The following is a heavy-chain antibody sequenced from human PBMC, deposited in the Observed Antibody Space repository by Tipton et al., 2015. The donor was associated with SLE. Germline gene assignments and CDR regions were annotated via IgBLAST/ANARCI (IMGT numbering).Heavy chain of an antibody. J-gene: IGHJ4*02. V-gene: IGHV4-39*01. Sequence: LSCTVSGASISTTAYYWGWIRQPPGKGLEWIGSVYYSGSPYYNPSLKSRVTISVDTSSNQFSLKLNSVTAADTAVYYCARLRGVSAAGLWGQGTLVAVSS. D-gene: IGHD6-13*01. CDR1: GASISTTAYY. CDR3: ARLRGVSAAGL. CDR2: VYYSGSP.